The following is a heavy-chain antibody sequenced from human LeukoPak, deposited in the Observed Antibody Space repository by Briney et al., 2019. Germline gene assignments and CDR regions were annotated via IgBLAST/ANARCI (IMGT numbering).Heavy chain of an antibody. J-gene: IGHJ3*02. CDR2: IKWNGGST. V-gene: IGHV3-20*04. D-gene: IGHD6-19*01. CDR3: AREGPIAVATDSVDDAFDI. CDR1: GFTFDDYG. Sequence: GGSLRLSCAASGFTFDDYGMSWVRRAPGKGLEWVSGIKWNGGSTGYADSVKGRFTISRDNAKNSLYLQMNSLRAEDTALYYCAREGPIAVATDSVDDAFDIWGQGTMVTVSS.